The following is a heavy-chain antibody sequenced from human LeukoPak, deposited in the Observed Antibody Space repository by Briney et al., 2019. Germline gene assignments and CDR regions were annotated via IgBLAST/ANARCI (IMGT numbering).Heavy chain of an antibody. Sequence: GGSLRLSCAASGFSFSSFWMSWVRQAPGKGLEWVSYISSSGSPIHYADSVKGRFTISRDNAKNSLYLQMNSLRAEDTALYYCATNIAVVTYFDSWGQGTLVTVSS. J-gene: IGHJ4*02. V-gene: IGHV3-48*03. D-gene: IGHD5-18*01. CDR2: ISSSGSPI. CDR3: ATNIAVVTYFDS. CDR1: GFSFSSFW.